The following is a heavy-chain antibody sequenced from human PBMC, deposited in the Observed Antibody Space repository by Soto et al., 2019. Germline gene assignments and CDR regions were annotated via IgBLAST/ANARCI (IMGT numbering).Heavy chain of an antibody. D-gene: IGHD6-13*01. V-gene: IGHV3-7*05. CDR3: AVEYGSSYSPRYYGMDV. J-gene: IGHJ6*02. CDR1: GFTLSSYW. Sequence: EVQLVESGGGLVQPGGSLRLSCAASGFTLSSYWMSWVRQAPGKGLEWVANIKQDGSEKYYVDSVKGRFTISRDTAKSLLFLQLNSLRAEATAVYYCAVEYGSSYSPRYYGMDVWGQGTTVTVSS. CDR2: IKQDGSEK.